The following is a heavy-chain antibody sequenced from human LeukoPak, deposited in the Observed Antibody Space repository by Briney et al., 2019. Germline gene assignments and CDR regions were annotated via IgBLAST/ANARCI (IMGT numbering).Heavy chain of an antibody. D-gene: IGHD3-10*01. V-gene: IGHV4-59*05. Sequence: KPSETLSLTCTVSGGSISSYYWSWIRQPAGKGLEWIGRIYYSGSTYFNPSLKSRVTLSVDTSKSQFSLKLSSVTAADTAVYYCARHRGHYGSGSPYYYYYMDVWGKGTTVTGSS. CDR3: ARHRGHYGSGSPYYYYYMDV. CDR1: GGSISSYY. J-gene: IGHJ6*03. CDR2: IYYSGST.